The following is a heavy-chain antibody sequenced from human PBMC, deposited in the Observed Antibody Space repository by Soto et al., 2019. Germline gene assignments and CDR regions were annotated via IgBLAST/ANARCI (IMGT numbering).Heavy chain of an antibody. CDR1: GYTFTDFG. J-gene: IGHJ4*02. V-gene: IGHV1-18*01. D-gene: IGHD7-27*01. Sequence: QGQLVQSGAEVKKPGASVKVSCKASGYTFTDFGISWVRQAPGQGLEWMGWISAYNGNTNYAHKVQDRVTMTTDTSTSTAYMELRNLTPDDTAVYFCARDSGNLGNWAYFLDYWCQGTLVTVSS. CDR2: ISAYNGNT. CDR3: ARDSGNLGNWAYFLDY.